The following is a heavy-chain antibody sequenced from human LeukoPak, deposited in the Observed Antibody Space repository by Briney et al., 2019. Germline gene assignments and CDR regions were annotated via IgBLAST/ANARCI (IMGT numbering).Heavy chain of an antibody. J-gene: IGHJ4*02. V-gene: IGHV1-2*02. D-gene: IGHD6-19*01. CDR2: INPNSGGT. Sequence: ASVKVSCKASGDTFAGYYMHWVRQAPGQGLEWMGWINPNSGGTNYAQKFQGRVTMTRDTSISTGYMELSRLRSDDTAVYYCARGALIKQWLSMILVDYWGQGTLVTVSS. CDR1: GDTFAGYY. CDR3: ARGALIKQWLSMILVDY.